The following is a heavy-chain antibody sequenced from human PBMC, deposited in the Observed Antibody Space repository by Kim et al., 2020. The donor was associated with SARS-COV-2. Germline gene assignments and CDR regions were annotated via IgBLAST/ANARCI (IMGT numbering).Heavy chain of an antibody. CDR3: ARPYSSSWYIPLFDL. CDR1: GYTFTSYA. D-gene: IGHD6-13*01. CDR2: INAGNGNT. V-gene: IGHV1-3*01. J-gene: IGHJ2*01. Sequence: ASVKVSCKASGYTFTSYAMHWVRQAPGQRLEWMGWINAGNGNTKYSQKFQGRVTITRDTSASTAYMELSSLRSEDTAVYYCARPYSSSWYIPLFDLWGRGTLVTVSS.